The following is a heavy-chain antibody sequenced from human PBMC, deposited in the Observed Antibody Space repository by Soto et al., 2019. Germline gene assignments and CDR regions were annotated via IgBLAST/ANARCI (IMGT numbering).Heavy chain of an antibody. V-gene: IGHV1-2*02. CDR2: INPNTCAR. CDR3: ASPLRPEQETVQVL. J-gene: IGHJ4*02. CDR1: AHTSTGYF. D-gene: IGHD1-26*01. Sequence: PSVKVSCKASAHTSTGYFLHWVRLAPGLRLEWMGWINPNTCARNNAQKFQGRVTMTSDTSISTVYMEVSSLKSDDTAVYFCASPLRPEQETVQVLWGQRTPVT.